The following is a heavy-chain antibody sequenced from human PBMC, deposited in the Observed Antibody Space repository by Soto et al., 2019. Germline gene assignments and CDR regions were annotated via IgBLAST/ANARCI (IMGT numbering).Heavy chain of an antibody. CDR2: TNPDGSEK. D-gene: IGHD3-16*01. J-gene: IGHJ4*02. Sequence: EVHLVESGGGLVQPGESLRLSCAASGFSFSNSWMNWVRQAPGKGLEWVANTNPDGSEKYYVDSVKGRFTISRDNTRNSLFLEINSVRVEDTALYSCASWGQSLNYWGQGTPVTVSS. V-gene: IGHV3-7*01. CDR3: ASWGQSLNY. CDR1: GFSFSNSW.